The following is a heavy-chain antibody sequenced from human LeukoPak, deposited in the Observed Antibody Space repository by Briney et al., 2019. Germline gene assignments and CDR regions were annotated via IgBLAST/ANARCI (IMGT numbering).Heavy chain of an antibody. J-gene: IGHJ4*02. CDR3: ARLDIVVVPAAMYYLDF. D-gene: IGHD2-2*01. CDR2: IYYSGST. CDR1: GGPISSYY. Sequence: PSETLSLTCTVSGGPISSYYWSWLRQPPGKGLEWIGYIYYSGSTNYNPSLKSRVTISVDTSKNQFSLKLSSVTAADTAVYYCARLDIVVVPAAMYYLDFWGQGTLVSVSS. V-gene: IGHV4-59*08.